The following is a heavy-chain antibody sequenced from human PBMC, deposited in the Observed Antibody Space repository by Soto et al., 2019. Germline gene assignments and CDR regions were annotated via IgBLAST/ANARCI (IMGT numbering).Heavy chain of an antibody. D-gene: IGHD2-2*01. J-gene: IGHJ6*03. CDR3: AMTSPIVVVPAAKVPHYYYYYMDV. CDR1: GGSISSYY. V-gene: IGHV4-59*08. Sequence: SETLSLTCTVSGGSISSYYWSWIRQPPGKGLEWIGYIYYSGSTNYNPSLKSRVTISVDTSKNQFSLKLSSVTAADTAVYYCAMTSPIVVVPAAKVPHYYYYYMDVWGKGTTVTVSS. CDR2: IYYSGST.